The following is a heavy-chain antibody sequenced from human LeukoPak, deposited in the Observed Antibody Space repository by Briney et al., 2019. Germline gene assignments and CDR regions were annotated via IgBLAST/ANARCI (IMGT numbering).Heavy chain of an antibody. CDR2: ISSNGGST. Sequence: AGSMSLACPVSRSSFSSYSIDWVRQAQGKGMEYVSAISSNGGSTSYENSVKDRFTISRDNSKHALYLQMGSMRAEEMAVYYCPRNPLDYCSSTSCYPYDYYGMDVCGQKSTVTVSS. CDR3: PRNPLDYCSSTSCYPYDYYGMDV. V-gene: IGHV3-64*01. D-gene: IGHD2-2*01. CDR1: RSSFSSYS. J-gene: IGHJ6*01.